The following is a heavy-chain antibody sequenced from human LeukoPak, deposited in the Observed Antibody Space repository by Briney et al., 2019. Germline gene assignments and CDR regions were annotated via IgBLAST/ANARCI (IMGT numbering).Heavy chain of an antibody. D-gene: IGHD3-3*01. Sequence: ASVKVSCKASGYTFTSNHINWVRQATGHGLEWMGWMNPNSGNTGYAQKFQGRVTITRNTSISTAYMELSSLRSEDTAVYYCARVTYYDFWSGWSGAFDIWGQGTMVTVSS. V-gene: IGHV1-8*03. CDR2: MNPNSGNT. J-gene: IGHJ3*02. CDR3: ARVTYYDFWSGWSGAFDI. CDR1: GYTFTSNH.